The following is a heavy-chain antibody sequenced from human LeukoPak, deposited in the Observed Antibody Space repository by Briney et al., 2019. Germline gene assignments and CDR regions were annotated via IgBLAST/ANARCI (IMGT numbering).Heavy chain of an antibody. J-gene: IGHJ4*02. V-gene: IGHV4-39*07. CDR1: GGSISSYY. D-gene: IGHD2-21*02. CDR2: IYYSGST. CDR3: ARYCGGDCDYFGSLDY. Sequence: PSETLSLTCTVSGGSISSYYWGWIRQPPGKGLEWIGSIYYSGSTYYNPSLKSRVTISVDTSKNQFSLKLSSVTAADTAVYYCARYCGGDCDYFGSLDYWGQGTLVTVSS.